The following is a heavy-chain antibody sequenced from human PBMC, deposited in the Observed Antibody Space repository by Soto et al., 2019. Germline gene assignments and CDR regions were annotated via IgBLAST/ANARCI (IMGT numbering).Heavy chain of an antibody. Sequence: QLQLQESGSGLVTPSHTLSLTCTVSGGSISNAAYSWSWIRQPPGKGLEWIGYIYPSGMPFYNPSLRSRVTKSIDRSNDQCSLNLKSVTAADTAVYYCARERGGYGLFDSWGQGTLVTVSS. CDR1: GGSISNAAYS. CDR3: ARERGGYGLFDS. V-gene: IGHV4-30-2*01. D-gene: IGHD5-18*01. CDR2: IYPSGMP. J-gene: IGHJ4*02.